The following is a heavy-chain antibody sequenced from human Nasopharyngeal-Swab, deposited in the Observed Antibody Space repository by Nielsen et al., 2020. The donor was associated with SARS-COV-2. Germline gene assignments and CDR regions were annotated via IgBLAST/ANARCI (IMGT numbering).Heavy chain of an antibody. CDR1: GLTFDDYA. CDR3: AKLIDTAMVTDY. J-gene: IGHJ4*02. CDR2: ISWNSGSI. Sequence: SLKISCAASGLTFDDYAMHWVRQAPGKGLEWVSGISWNSGSIGYADSVKGRFTISRDNAKNSLYLQMNSLRAEDTALYYCAKLIDTAMVTDYWGQGTLVTVSS. D-gene: IGHD5-18*01. V-gene: IGHV3-9*01.